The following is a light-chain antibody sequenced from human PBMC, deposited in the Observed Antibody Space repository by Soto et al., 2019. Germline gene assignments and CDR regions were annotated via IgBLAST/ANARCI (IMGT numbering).Light chain of an antibody. CDR2: DAS. Sequence: EIVLTQSPATLSLSPGERATLSCRASQSVSSYLAWYQQKPGQAPRRLLYDASNSATVSPARFSGSGSGTEFTLTISSLEPEDFAVYYCQQRSNCPPYTFGQGTKLEIK. J-gene: IGKJ2*01. V-gene: IGKV3-11*01. CDR1: QSVSSY. CDR3: QQRSNCPPYT.